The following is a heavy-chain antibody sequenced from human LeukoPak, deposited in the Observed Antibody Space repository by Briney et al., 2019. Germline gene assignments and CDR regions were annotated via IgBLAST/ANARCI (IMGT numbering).Heavy chain of an antibody. CDR1: GGSFSGYY. Sequence: SETLSLTCAVYGGSFSGYYWSWIRQPPGKGLEWIGEINHSGSTNYNPSLKSRVTISVDTSKNQFSLKLSSVTAADTAVYYCAREGSLIEVYAFDIWGQGTMVTVSS. V-gene: IGHV4-34*01. CDR2: INHSGST. D-gene: IGHD3-22*01. CDR3: AREGSLIEVYAFDI. J-gene: IGHJ3*02.